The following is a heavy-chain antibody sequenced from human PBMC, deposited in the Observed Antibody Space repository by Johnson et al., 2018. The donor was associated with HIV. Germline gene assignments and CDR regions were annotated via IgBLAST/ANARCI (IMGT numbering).Heavy chain of an antibody. V-gene: IGHV3-9*03. CDR3: ARSRWADDAFDG. D-gene: IGHD1-26*01. Sequence: VQLVESGGGLVQPGRSLRLSCAASGFTFDDYAMHWVRQAPGKGLEWVSGLSWNSGSIGYADSVKGRFTISRDNAKNSLYLQMISLRAEDMAVYYCARSRWADDAFDGWGQGTMVTVSS. J-gene: IGHJ3*01. CDR2: LSWNSGSI. CDR1: GFTFDDYA.